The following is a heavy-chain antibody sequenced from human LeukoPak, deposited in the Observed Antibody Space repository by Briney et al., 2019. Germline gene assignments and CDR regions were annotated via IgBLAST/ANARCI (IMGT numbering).Heavy chain of an antibody. CDR2: IYSGGST. V-gene: IGHV3-53*01. Sequence: GGSLRLSCAASGFTVSSNYMSWVRQPPGKGLEWGSVIYSGGSTYYADSVKGRFTISRDNSKNTLYLQMNSLRAEDTAVYYCARGPPYYDFWSGPPPQFDPWGQGTLVTVSS. CDR1: GFTVSSNY. J-gene: IGHJ5*02. CDR3: ARGPPYYDFWSGPPPQFDP. D-gene: IGHD3-3*01.